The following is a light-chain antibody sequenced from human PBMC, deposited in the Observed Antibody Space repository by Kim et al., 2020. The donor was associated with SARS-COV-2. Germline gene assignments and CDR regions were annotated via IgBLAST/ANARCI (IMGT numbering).Light chain of an antibody. Sequence: ASLGDKATIPCRASQGISNYLAWYQQKPGKVPKLLIYAASALQSGVPSRFSGSGSGTDFTLTITSLQPEDVAAYYCQQCKSAPWTFGQGTKVDIK. CDR1: QGISNY. J-gene: IGKJ1*01. CDR2: AAS. V-gene: IGKV1-27*01. CDR3: QQCKSAPWT.